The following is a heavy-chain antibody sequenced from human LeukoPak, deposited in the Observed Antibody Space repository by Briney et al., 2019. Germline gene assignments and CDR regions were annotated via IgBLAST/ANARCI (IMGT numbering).Heavy chain of an antibody. V-gene: IGHV3-23*01. CDR2: ITSSGDST. CDR3: AKGQVAADPSVRFDP. CDR1: GFTFSSYA. J-gene: IGHJ5*02. D-gene: IGHD6-13*01. Sequence: PGGSLRLSCAASGFTFSSYAMSWVRQAPGKGLEWVSTITSSGDSTYYADSVKGRFTISRDNIKNTLYLQMNSLTAEDTAVYYCAKGQVAADPSVRFDPWGQGTLVTVSS.